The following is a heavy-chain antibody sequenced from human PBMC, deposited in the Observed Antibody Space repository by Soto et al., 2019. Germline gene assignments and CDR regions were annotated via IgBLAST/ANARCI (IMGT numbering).Heavy chain of an antibody. CDR3: SSDIVVVVSAHYGFDY. V-gene: IGHV1-18*01. CDR2: ISAYNGNT. CDR1: GYTFTSYG. J-gene: IGHJ4*02. Sequence: ASVKVSCKASGYTFTSYGISWVRQAPGQGVEWMGWISAYNGNTNYAQKLQGRVTMTTDTSTSTAYMELRSLRSDDTAVYFCSSDIVVVVSAHYGFDYWGQGTLVTVSS. D-gene: IGHD2-15*01.